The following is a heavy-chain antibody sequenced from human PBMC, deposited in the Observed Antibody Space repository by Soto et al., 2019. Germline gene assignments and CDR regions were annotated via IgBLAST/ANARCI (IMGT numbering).Heavy chain of an antibody. V-gene: IGHV4-34*01. J-gene: IGHJ3*02. CDR1: GGSFSGYY. D-gene: IGHD6-19*01. Sequence: QVQLQQWGAGLLKPSETLSLTCAVYGGSFSGYYWSWIRQPPGKGLEWIGEINHSGSTNYNPSLTGRVTISADTSKHQLALNLSSVTAADTAVYYCARQVTYSSGWSVAPRRSRAFDIWGQGTMVTVSS. CDR3: ARQVTYSSGWSVAPRRSRAFDI. CDR2: INHSGST.